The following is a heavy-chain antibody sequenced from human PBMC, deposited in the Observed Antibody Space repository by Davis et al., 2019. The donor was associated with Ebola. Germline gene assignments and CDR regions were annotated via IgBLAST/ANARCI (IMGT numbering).Heavy chain of an antibody. J-gene: IGHJ6*02. CDR3: ARGNYGDYIVLYYYNMDV. CDR2: IHYLGNT. Sequence: GSLRLSCAASGFIVSDKYMSWVRQPPGKGLEWIGNIHYLGNTNYNPSLKSRVTMSVDTSKNQFSLKLSSVTAADTAVYYCARGNYGDYIVLYYYNMDVWGQGTTVTVSS. V-gene: IGHV4-59*02. D-gene: IGHD4-17*01. CDR1: GFIVSDKY.